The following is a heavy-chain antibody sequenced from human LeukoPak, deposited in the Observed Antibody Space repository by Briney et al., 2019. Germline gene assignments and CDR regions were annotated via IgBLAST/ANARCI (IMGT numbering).Heavy chain of an antibody. V-gene: IGHV4-39*01. D-gene: IGHD3-9*01. CDR2: IYYSGST. Sequence: SETLSLTCTVSGGSISSSSYYWGWIRQPPGKGLEWIGSIYYSGSTYYNPSLKSRVTISVDTSKNQFSLKLSSVTAADTAVYYCARHHDILTGIYYYYMDVWGKGTTVTISS. J-gene: IGHJ6*03. CDR3: ARHHDILTGIYYYYMDV. CDR1: GGSISSSSYY.